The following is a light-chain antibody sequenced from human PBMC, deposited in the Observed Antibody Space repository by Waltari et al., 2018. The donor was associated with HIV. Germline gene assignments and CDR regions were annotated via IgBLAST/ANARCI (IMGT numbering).Light chain of an antibody. CDR3: QVWDSPSNHWV. J-gene: IGLJ3*02. V-gene: IGLV3-21*04. Sequence: SSVLTQPPSVSVAPGKTAMITCGGNNIGTVSVHWYQQKPGQAPVLVIYDDSDRPSGIPERFSGSNSGNTATLTISRVEVGDEADYYCQVWDSPSNHWVFGGGTKLTVL. CDR2: DDS. CDR1: NIGTVS.